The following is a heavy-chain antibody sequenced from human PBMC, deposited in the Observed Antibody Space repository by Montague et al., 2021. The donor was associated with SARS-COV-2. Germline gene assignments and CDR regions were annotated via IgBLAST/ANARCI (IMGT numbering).Heavy chain of an antibody. J-gene: IGHJ4*02. CDR2: TYYRSKWYN. CDR1: GDSVSSKRAA. Sequence: CAISGDSVSSKRAAWNWNRQSPSRGLEWLGMTYYRSKWYNDYAVSVKSRITINPDTSKNQFSLQLNSVTPEDTAVYYCARGGSWLYYFDYWGQGTLVTVSS. D-gene: IGHD6-13*01. V-gene: IGHV6-1*01. CDR3: ARGGSWLYYFDY.